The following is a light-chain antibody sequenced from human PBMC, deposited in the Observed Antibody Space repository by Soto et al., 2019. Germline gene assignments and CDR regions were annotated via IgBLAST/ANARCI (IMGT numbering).Light chain of an antibody. Sequence: EIVLTQSPATLSLSPGERATLSCRASQSVSSYLAWYQQKPGQAPRLLIYDASNRATGIPARFSGSGSGTDFTLTISALEPEDFAVYYCQQRSNCPITFGQGTRLESK. CDR3: QQRSNCPIT. CDR1: QSVSSY. V-gene: IGKV3-11*01. J-gene: IGKJ5*01. CDR2: DAS.